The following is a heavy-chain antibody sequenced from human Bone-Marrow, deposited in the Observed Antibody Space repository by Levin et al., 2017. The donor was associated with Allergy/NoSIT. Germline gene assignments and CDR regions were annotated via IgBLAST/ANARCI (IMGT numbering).Heavy chain of an antibody. J-gene: IGHJ3*02. CDR3: ATSNAAAFHDAFDI. V-gene: IGHV4-39*01. Sequence: SQTLSLTCTVSGGSISSSSYYWGWIRQPPGKGLEWIGSIYYSGSTYYNPSLKSRVTISVDTSKNQFSLKLSSVTAADTAVYYCATSNAAAFHDAFDIWGQGTMVTVSS. CDR2: IYYSGST. CDR1: GGSISSSSYY. D-gene: IGHD2-15*01.